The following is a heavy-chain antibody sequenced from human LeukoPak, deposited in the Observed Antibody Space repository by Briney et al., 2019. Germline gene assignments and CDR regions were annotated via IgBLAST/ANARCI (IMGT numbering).Heavy chain of an antibody. J-gene: IGHJ5*02. CDR1: GYTFTSYD. D-gene: IGHD3-10*01. CDR2: MNPNSGNT. Sequence: GASVKVSCKASGYTFTSYDINWVRQATGQGLEWMGWMNPNSGNTGYAQKSQGRVTMTRNTSISTAYMELSSLRSEDTAVYYCARVGSMVRGVIGDYNWFDPWGQGTLVTVSS. CDR3: ARVGSMVRGVIGDYNWFDP. V-gene: IGHV1-8*01.